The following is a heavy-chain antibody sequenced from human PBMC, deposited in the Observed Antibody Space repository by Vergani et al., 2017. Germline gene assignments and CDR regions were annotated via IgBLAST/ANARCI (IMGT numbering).Heavy chain of an antibody. V-gene: IGHV3-7*03. CDR3: ARDDPHYDFWSGYFH. CDR1: GFTFSSYW. J-gene: IGHJ4*02. CDR2: IKQDGSEK. D-gene: IGHD3-3*01. Sequence: EVQLVESGGGLVQPGGSLRLSCAASGFTFSSYWMSWVRQAPGKGLEWVANIKQDGSEKYYVDSLKGRFTISRDNAKNSLYLQMNSLRAEDTAVYYCARDDPHYDFWSGYFHWGQGTLVTVSS.